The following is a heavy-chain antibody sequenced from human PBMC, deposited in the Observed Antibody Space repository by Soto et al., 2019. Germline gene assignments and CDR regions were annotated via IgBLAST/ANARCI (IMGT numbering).Heavy chain of an antibody. CDR2: IIPRFGTT. V-gene: IGHV1-69*01. D-gene: IGHD1-1*01. CDR3: ARGRGLYNSGRSQLDY. Sequence: QVQLVQSGAEVKKPGSSVRVSCKASGDTFSRYTVNWVRQAPRQGLEWMGGIIPRFGTTNYAPTLQGRVTITADESTNTVYMELSILRSEDTALYFCARGRGLYNSGRSQLDYWGQGTLLTVSS. J-gene: IGHJ4*02. CDR1: GDTFSRYT.